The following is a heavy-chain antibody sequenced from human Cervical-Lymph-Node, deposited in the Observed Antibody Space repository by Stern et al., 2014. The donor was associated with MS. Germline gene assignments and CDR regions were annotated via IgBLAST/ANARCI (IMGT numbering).Heavy chain of an antibody. Sequence: QMQLVQSGAEVKKSGASVKVSCRTSGYTFTRYGISWVRQAPGQGLEWMGWISTYNGDTNYAQKFQGRVTMTTDTSTTTVYMELRTLRSDDTAVYYCARDGPTNFVRSSLRFWGQGTLVTVSS. D-gene: IGHD6-6*01. CDR1: GYTFTRYG. CDR3: ARDGPTNFVRSSLRF. CDR2: ISTYNGDT. J-gene: IGHJ4*02. V-gene: IGHV1-18*01.